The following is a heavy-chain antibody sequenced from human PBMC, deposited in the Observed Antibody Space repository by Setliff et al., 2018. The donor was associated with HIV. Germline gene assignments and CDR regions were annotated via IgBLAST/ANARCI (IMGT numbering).Heavy chain of an antibody. D-gene: IGHD6-6*01. V-gene: IGHV1-3*01. CDR1: GYTFTSYA. Sequence: ASVKVSCKASGYTFTSYAMHWVRQAPGQRLEWMGWINAGNGNTKYSQKFQGRVTITRDTSASTAYMGLSSLRSEDTAVYYCARDPAPSSSASYFQHWGQGTPVTVSS. CDR3: ARDPAPSSSASYFQH. J-gene: IGHJ1*01. CDR2: INAGNGNT.